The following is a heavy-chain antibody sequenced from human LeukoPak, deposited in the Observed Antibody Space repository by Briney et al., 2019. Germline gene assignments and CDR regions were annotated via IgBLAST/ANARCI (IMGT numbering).Heavy chain of an antibody. J-gene: IGHJ1*01. CDR2: ISSSSYI. CDR1: GFTFSRYS. V-gene: IGHV3-21*01. D-gene: IGHD1-26*01. Sequence: GGSLRLSCAASGFTFSRYSMNWVRQAPGKGLEWVSSISSSSYIYYVDSVKGRFTISRDNAKNSLYLQMNSLRAEDTAVYYCARGGSYYQHLGQGTLVTVSS. CDR3: ARGGSYYQH.